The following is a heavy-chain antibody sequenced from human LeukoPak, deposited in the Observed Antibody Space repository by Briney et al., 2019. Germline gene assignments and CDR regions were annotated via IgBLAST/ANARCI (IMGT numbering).Heavy chain of an antibody. CDR2: IFYNGNT. V-gene: IGHV4-39*01. CDR3: ARSTVTTWVGDFDY. D-gene: IGHD4-17*01. Sequence: PSETLSLTCTVSGGSISSSSHYWGWVRQPPGKGLEWIGSIFYNGNTYYNPSLKSRVTISADTSNNHFSLKLSSVTAADTAVYYCARSTVTTWVGDFDYWGQGTLVTVSS. CDR1: GGSISSSSHY. J-gene: IGHJ4*02.